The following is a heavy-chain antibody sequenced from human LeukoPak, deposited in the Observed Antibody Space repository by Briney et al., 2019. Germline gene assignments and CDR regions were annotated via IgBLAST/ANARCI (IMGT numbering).Heavy chain of an antibody. D-gene: IGHD6-13*01. Sequence: SVKVSCKASGGTFSSYAISWVRQAPGQGLEWMGRIIPILGIANYAQKFRGRVTITADKSTSTAYMELSSLRSEDTAVYYCARIAAAGKLDYWGQGTLVTVSS. CDR2: IIPILGIA. CDR3: ARIAAAGKLDY. J-gene: IGHJ4*02. V-gene: IGHV1-69*04. CDR1: GGTFSSYA.